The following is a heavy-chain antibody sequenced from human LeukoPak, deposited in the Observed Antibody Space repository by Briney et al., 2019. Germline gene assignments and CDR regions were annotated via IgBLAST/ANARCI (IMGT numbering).Heavy chain of an antibody. V-gene: IGHV3-30*01. CDR3: ARGGLLYYYYYMDV. J-gene: IGHJ6*03. CDR1: GFTFSSYA. D-gene: IGHD3-10*01. CDR2: ISYDGSNK. Sequence: GGSLRLSCAASGFTFSSYAKHWVRQAPGKGLEWVAVISYDGSNKYYADSVKGRFTISRDNSKNTLYLQMNSLRAEDTAVYYCARGGLLYYYYYMDVWGKGTTVTVSS.